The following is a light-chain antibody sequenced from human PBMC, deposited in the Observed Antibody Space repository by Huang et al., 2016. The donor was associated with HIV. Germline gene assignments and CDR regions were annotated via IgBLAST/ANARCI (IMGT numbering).Light chain of an antibody. CDR1: QGISSN. Sequence: ILLTQSPSSLSASVGERVTITCRASQGISSNLAWYQQKPGKAPKLLIYAASTLQSGVPSRFGGSGSGTDFTLTISSLQPEDFATYYCQHIYSYPLTFGGGTKVETK. CDR2: AAS. V-gene: IGKV1-9*01. CDR3: QHIYSYPLT. J-gene: IGKJ4*01.